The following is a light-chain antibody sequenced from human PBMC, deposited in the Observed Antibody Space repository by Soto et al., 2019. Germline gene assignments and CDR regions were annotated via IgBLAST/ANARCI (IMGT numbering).Light chain of an antibody. Sequence: EIVMTQSPATLSVSPGERATLSCRASQSVSGNLAWYQQKPGQAPRLLIYGASTRATGIPARFSGSGSGTAFTLTISSLQSEDVEVYYCQQYNDWPPVTFGGGTKVEIK. V-gene: IGKV3-15*01. J-gene: IGKJ4*01. CDR2: GAS. CDR1: QSVSGN. CDR3: QQYNDWPPVT.